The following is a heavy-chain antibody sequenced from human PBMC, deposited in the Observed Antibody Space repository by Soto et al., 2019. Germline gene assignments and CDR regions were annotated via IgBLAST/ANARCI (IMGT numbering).Heavy chain of an antibody. J-gene: IGHJ6*03. CDR2: IYYSGST. V-gene: IGHV4-59*01. Sequence: QVQLQESGPGLVKPSETLSLTCTVSGGSISSYYWSWIRQPPGKGLEWIGYIYYSGSTNYNPSLTSRVTISVDTSKNQFSLKLSSVTAADTAVYYCARGGGTMVRGVLYYYYYMDVWGKGTTVTVSS. CDR3: ARGGGTMVRGVLYYYYYMDV. D-gene: IGHD3-10*01. CDR1: GGSISSYY.